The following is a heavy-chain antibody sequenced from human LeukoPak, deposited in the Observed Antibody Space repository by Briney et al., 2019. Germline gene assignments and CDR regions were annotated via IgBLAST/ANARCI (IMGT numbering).Heavy chain of an antibody. CDR1: GFTVSNNY. J-gene: IGHJ6*03. Sequence: GGSLRLSCAASGFTVSNNYMSWVRQAPGKGLEWVSVIYSIGSTYYADSVKGRFTISRDNSKNTLYLQMNSLRAEDTAVYYCARVRGSGYPYYYYYYMDVWGKGTTVAVSS. CDR3: ARVRGSGYPYYYYYYMDV. D-gene: IGHD3-3*01. CDR2: IYSIGST. V-gene: IGHV3-53*01.